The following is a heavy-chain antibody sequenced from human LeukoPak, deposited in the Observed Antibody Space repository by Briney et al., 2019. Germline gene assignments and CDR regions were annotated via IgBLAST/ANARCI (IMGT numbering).Heavy chain of an antibody. CDR1: GYALTDLS. CDR2: MNPKRGDT. J-gene: IGHJ4*02. CDR3: ARNKEGKSLDY. Sequence: ASVKVSCKVSGYALTDLSMHWVRQAPGQGLEWMAWMNPKRGDTSYAQKFQGRVTMTRDTSISTAYMELSRLRFDDTAVYYCARNKEGKSLDYWGQGTLVTVSS. V-gene: IGHV1-2*02.